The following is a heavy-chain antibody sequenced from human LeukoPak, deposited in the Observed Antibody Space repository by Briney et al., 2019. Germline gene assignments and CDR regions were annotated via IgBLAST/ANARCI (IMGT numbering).Heavy chain of an antibody. Sequence: GGSLRLSCAASGFTFSSYAMSWVRQAPGKGLEWVSAISGSGGSTYYADYVKGRFTISRDNSKNTLYLQMNSLRAEDTAVYYCAEDRYSSSWYRDAFDIWGQGTMVTVSS. V-gene: IGHV3-23*01. CDR3: AEDRYSSSWYRDAFDI. J-gene: IGHJ3*02. CDR1: GFTFSSYA. D-gene: IGHD6-13*01. CDR2: ISGSGGST.